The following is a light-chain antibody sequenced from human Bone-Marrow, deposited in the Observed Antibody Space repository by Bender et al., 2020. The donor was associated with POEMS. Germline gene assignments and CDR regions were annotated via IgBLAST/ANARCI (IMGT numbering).Light chain of an antibody. J-gene: IGLJ2*01. Sequence: QSALTQPPSASGSPGQSVTISCTGTRSDVGRYDYVSWYQQHPGKAPKLMIYEVSKRPSGVPDRFSGSKSGNTASLTVSGLQAEDEADYYCSSYAGSNNVVFGGGTKLTVL. CDR2: EVS. V-gene: IGLV2-8*01. CDR3: SSYAGSNNVV. CDR1: RSDVGRYDY.